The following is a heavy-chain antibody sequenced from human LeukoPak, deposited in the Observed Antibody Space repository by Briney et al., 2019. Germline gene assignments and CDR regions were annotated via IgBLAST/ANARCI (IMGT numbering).Heavy chain of an antibody. D-gene: IGHD3-10*01. V-gene: IGHV1-18*01. CDR2: ISAYNGNT. Sequence: ASVKVSCKASGYTFTSYGISWVRQAPGQGLEWMGWISAYNGNTNYAQKLQGRVTMTTDTSTSTGYMELRSLRSDETAVYYCARDRSGVISMVRGVKSSRTYDYWGQGTLVTVSS. CDR1: GYTFTSYG. J-gene: IGHJ4*02. CDR3: ARDRSGVISMVRGVKSSRTYDY.